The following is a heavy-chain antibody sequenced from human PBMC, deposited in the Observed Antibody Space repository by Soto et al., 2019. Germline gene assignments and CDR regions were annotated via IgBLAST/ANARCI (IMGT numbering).Heavy chain of an antibody. V-gene: IGHV4-31*03. CDR2: IYYSGST. D-gene: IGHD6-19*01. J-gene: IGHJ5*02. Sequence: SETLSLTCTVSGGSISSGGYYWSWIRQHPGKGLEWIGYIYYSGSTYYNPSLKSRVTISVDTSKNQFSLKLSSVTAADTAVYYCARESNLGYSSGWYPDNWFDPWGQGTLVTVSS. CDR1: GGSISSGGYY. CDR3: ARESNLGYSSGWYPDNWFDP.